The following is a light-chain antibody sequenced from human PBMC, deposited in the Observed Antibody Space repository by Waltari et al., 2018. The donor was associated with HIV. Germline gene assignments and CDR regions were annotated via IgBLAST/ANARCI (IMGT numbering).Light chain of an antibody. V-gene: IGLV2-14*01. CDR3: SSYTGSSTRYV. CDR1: SSDVGGYNY. J-gene: IGLJ1*01. CDR2: EVS. Sequence: QSALTQPASVSGSPGQSITMSCTGTSSDVGGYNYVSWYQQHPGKAPKIIIYEVSNRPSGGSNRFSGSKSGNTASLTISGLQAEDEADYYCSSYTGSSTRYVFGTGTKVTVL.